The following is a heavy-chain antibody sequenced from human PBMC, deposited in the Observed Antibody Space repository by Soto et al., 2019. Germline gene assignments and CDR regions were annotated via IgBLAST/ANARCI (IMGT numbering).Heavy chain of an antibody. CDR3: AKNGLDNSPSAINS. CDR2: ITGSGRDT. V-gene: IGHV3-23*01. J-gene: IGHJ4*02. D-gene: IGHD2-8*01. CDR1: GFTFRNNV. Sequence: PVVSLRLSCAASGFTFRNNVLSWVRQAPGKGLDWVSGITGSGRDTYYADSVKGRFTISRDNSKNMVFLQMNSLRAEDTALYYCAKNGLDNSPSAINSWGPGTLVTVS.